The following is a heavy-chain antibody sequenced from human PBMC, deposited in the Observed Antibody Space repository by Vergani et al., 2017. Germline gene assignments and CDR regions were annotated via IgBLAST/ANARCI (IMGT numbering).Heavy chain of an antibody. Sequence: QVQLVQSGAEVKKPGSSVKVSCKASGGTFSSYAISWVRQAPGQGLEWMGRIIPILGIANYAQKFQGRVTITADKSTSTADMELSSLRSEDTAVYYCARGPPIAAAGHYYYYCGMDVWGQGTTVTVSS. D-gene: IGHD6-13*01. J-gene: IGHJ6*02. CDR1: GGTFSSYA. CDR3: ARGPPIAAAGHYYYYCGMDV. CDR2: IIPILGIA. V-gene: IGHV1-69*04.